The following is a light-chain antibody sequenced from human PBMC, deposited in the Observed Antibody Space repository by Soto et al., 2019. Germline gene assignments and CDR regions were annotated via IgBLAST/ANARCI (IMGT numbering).Light chain of an antibody. J-gene: IGKJ4*01. V-gene: IGKV3-20*01. CDR1: QSVSSSY. CDR3: QQYGSSPLT. Sequence: EIVLTQSPGTLSLSPGERATLSCRASQSVSSSYLAWYQQKPGQAPRLLIYGASSRATCIPDRFSGSRSGTDFTLTISRLEPEDFAVYYYQQYGSSPLTFRGGTKVESK. CDR2: GAS.